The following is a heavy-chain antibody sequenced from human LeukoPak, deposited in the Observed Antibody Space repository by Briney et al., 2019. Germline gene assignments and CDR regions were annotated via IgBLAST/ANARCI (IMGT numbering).Heavy chain of an antibody. CDR2: ISGNGDSA. Sequence: GGSLRLSCAASGFTFRSYALSWVRQVPGKSLEWVSFISGNGDSAYYADSVKGRSTISRDNSKNTLYLQMNSLRAEDTAVYYCAKVGGYGGSLFDYWGQGTLVTVSS. CDR3: AKVGGYGGSLFDY. J-gene: IGHJ4*02. V-gene: IGHV3-23*01. CDR1: GFTFRSYA. D-gene: IGHD4-23*01.